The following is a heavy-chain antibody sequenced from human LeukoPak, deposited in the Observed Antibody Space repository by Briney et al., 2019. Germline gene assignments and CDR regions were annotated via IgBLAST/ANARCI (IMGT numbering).Heavy chain of an antibody. CDR1: GGSISSCGYY. CDR2: IYYSGST. CDR3: ARGQYSSSWYDY. J-gene: IGHJ4*02. D-gene: IGHD6-13*01. Sequence: PSETLSLTCTVSGGSISSCGYYWSWIRQHPGKGLEWIGYIYYSGSTYYNPSLKSRVTISVDTSKNQFSLKLSSVTAADTAVYYCARGQYSSSWYDYWGQGTLVTVSS. V-gene: IGHV4-31*03.